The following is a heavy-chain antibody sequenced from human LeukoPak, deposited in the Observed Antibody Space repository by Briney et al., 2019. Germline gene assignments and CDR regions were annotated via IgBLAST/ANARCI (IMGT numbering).Heavy chain of an antibody. Sequence: GASVKVSCKASGYTFTSYGISWVRQAPGKGLDGMGWSSAYNGNTNYAHKLQGRVTMTTDTSTSTAYMELRSIRSDDTAGDYCGREGGIQLWKPDYWSEGSLPTVSS. CDR3: GREGGIQLWKPDY. J-gene: IGHJ4*02. CDR1: GYTFTSYG. D-gene: IGHD5-18*01. V-gene: IGHV1-18*01. CDR2: SSAYNGNT.